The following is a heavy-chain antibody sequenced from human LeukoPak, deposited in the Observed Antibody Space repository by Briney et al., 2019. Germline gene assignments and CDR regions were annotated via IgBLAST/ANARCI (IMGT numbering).Heavy chain of an antibody. CDR2: IRYDGNTK. D-gene: IGHD3-10*01. CDR1: GFTFSTYG. J-gene: IGHJ4*02. V-gene: IGHV3-30*02. Sequence: PGGSLRLSCAASGFTFSTYGMHWVRQAPGKGLEWVAFIRYDGNTKYYIDSVKGRLTISRDNSKNTLFLQMNSLRGEDTAVYYCAKDPRGFGSGSRYFDYWGQGTLVTVSS. CDR3: AKDPRGFGSGSRYFDY.